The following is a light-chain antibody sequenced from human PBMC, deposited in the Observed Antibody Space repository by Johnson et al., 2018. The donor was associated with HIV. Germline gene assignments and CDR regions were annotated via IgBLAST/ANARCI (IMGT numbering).Light chain of an antibody. V-gene: IGLV1-51*02. J-gene: IGLJ1*01. CDR3: GPGDSSLIGV. CDR1: SSNIGNNY. CDR2: ENN. Sequence: QSVLTQPPSVSAAPGQKVTISCSGSSSNIGNNYVSWYQQFPGTAPKLLIYENNKRPSGIPDRFSGSKSGTSATLGITGLQTGDEANYYCGPGDSSLIGVFGPGPNVTVL.